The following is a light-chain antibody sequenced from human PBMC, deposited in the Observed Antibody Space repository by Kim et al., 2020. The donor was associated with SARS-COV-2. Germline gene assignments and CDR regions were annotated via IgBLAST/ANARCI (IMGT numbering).Light chain of an antibody. J-gene: IGLJ2*01. Sequence: QSALTQPASVSGSPGQSITISCTGTSGDVGTYDYVSWYQQHPGKAPRVMIYDVTKRPSGVSNRFSGSKSGNTASLTISGLQAEDEADYYCSSYTSSYTLVFGGGTKLTVL. CDR3: SSYTSSYTLV. V-gene: IGLV2-14*01. CDR2: DVT. CDR1: SGDVGTYDY.